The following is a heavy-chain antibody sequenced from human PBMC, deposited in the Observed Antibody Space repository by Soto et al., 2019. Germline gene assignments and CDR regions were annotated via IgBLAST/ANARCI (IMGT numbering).Heavy chain of an antibody. CDR3: AKDHNYYDSSGYYDY. J-gene: IGHJ4*02. D-gene: IGHD3-22*01. CDR1: GLTFSSYA. CDR2: ISGSGGST. V-gene: IGHV3-23*01. Sequence: GGSLRLSCAASGLTFSSYAMSWVRQAPGKGLEWASAISGSGGSTYYADSVKGRFTISRDNSKNTLYLQMNSLRAEDTAVYYCAKDHNYYDSSGYYDYWGQGTLVTVSS.